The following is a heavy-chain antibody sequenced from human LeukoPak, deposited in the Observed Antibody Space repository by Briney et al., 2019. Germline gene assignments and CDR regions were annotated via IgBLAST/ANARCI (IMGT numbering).Heavy chain of an antibody. J-gene: IGHJ4*02. CDR2: IGSRSSSI. Sequence: GGSLRLSCAASGFTFSSYSMNWVRQAPGKGLEWVSSIGSRSSSIYYADSVKGRFTISRDNAKNSLYLQMNSLRAEDTALYYCARDGTNCSSTSCYSSGFGYWGQGTLVTVSS. D-gene: IGHD2-2*01. CDR3: ARDGTNCSSTSCYSSGFGY. V-gene: IGHV3-21*04. CDR1: GFTFSSYS.